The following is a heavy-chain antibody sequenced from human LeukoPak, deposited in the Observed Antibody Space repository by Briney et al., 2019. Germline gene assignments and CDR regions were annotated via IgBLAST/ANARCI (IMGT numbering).Heavy chain of an antibody. D-gene: IGHD3-3*01. CDR1: GFTFSSYW. V-gene: IGHV3-7*01. J-gene: IGHJ6*02. CDR3: AREFTYYDFWSGYYYGMDV. CDR2: IKQDGSEK. Sequence: GGSLRLSCAASGFTFSSYWMSRVRQAPGKGLEWVANIKQDGSEKYYVDSVKGRFTISRDNAKNSLYLQMNSLRAEDTAVYYCAREFTYYDFWSGYYYGMDVWGQGTTVTVSS.